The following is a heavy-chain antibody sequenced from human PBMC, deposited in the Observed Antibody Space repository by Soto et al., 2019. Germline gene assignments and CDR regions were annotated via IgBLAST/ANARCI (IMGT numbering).Heavy chain of an antibody. CDR3: ARAAREFDYYYGMDV. D-gene: IGHD6-6*01. J-gene: IGHJ6*02. Sequence: TLSLTCAVYGGSFSGYYWSWIRQPPGKGLEWIGEINHSGSTNYNPSLKSRVTISVDTSKNQFSLKLSSVTAADTAVYYCARAAREFDYYYGMDVWGQGTTVTVSS. CDR2: INHSGST. CDR1: GGSFSGYY. V-gene: IGHV4-34*01.